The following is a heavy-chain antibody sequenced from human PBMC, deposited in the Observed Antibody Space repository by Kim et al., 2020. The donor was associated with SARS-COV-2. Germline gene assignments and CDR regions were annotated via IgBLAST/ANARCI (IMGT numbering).Heavy chain of an antibody. CDR3: ARDSLRFLEWTNPADY. V-gene: IGHV1-18*01. D-gene: IGHD3-3*01. J-gene: IGHJ4*02. CDR1: GYTFTSYG. CDR2: ISAYNGNT. Sequence: ASVKVSCKASGYTFTSYGISWVRQAPGQGLEWMGWISAYNGNTNYAQKLQGRVTMTTDTSTSTAYMELRSLRSDDTAVYYCARDSLRFLEWTNPADYWGQGTLVTVSS.